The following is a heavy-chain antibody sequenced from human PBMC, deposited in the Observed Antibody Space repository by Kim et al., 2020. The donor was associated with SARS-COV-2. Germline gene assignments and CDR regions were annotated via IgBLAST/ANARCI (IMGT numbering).Heavy chain of an antibody. D-gene: IGHD4-4*01. J-gene: IGHJ6*02. Sequence: SVKVSCKASGGSFSTYGISWVRQAPGQGLEWMGGIIPSFGTTNYAQKFQDRVSITADGSTTTAYMELNNLRSDDTALYYCARDQGPYSNFYPLAVWGQGTTVTVSS. CDR3: ARDQGPYSNFYPLAV. V-gene: IGHV1-69*13. CDR1: GGSFSTYG. CDR2: IIPSFGTT.